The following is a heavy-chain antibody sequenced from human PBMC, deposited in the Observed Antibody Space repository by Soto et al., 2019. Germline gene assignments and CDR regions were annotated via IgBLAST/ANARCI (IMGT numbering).Heavy chain of an antibody. CDR1: GFTFSNHA. V-gene: IGHV3-23*01. D-gene: IGHD2-2*01. Sequence: EVQLLESGGALVQPGGSLRLSCAASGFTFSNHAMNWVRQAPGKGLEWVSTISDSGSTYYADSVKGRFTSSRDNSKNTLYLQMNGLRAEDTAVYYCARDPGGHYCTSTSCLYFFDLWGQGTLVIVSS. CDR2: ISDSGST. J-gene: IGHJ4*02. CDR3: ARDPGGHYCTSTSCLYFFDL.